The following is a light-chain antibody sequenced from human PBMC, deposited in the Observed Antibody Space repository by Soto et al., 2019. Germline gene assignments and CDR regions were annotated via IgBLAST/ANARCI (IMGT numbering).Light chain of an antibody. Sequence: QLVLTQPPSVSGAPGQGVTISCTGSSSNIGSGFDVHWYQQLPGTDPKLLIYGKNNRPAGVPDRFSGSKSGTSASLAITGLQAEDEADYYCQSYDSSLSGYVFGTGTKLTVL. J-gene: IGLJ1*01. V-gene: IGLV1-40*01. CDR1: SSNIGSGFD. CDR2: GKN. CDR3: QSYDSSLSGYV.